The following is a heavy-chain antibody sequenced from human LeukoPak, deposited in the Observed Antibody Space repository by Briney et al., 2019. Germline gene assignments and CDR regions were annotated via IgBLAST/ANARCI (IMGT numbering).Heavy chain of an antibody. J-gene: IGHJ4*02. CDR3: ARGRFRWELEIRDFDY. Sequence: GASVKVSCKASGYTFTGYYMHWVRQAPGQGLEWMGWINPNSGNTGYAQKFQGRVTMTRDTSISTAYMELSSLRSEDTAVYYCARGRFRWELEIRDFDYWGQGTLVTVSS. D-gene: IGHD1-26*01. CDR1: GYTFTGYY. V-gene: IGHV1-8*02. CDR2: INPNSGNT.